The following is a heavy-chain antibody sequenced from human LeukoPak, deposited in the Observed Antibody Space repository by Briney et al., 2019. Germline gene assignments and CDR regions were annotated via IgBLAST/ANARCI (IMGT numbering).Heavy chain of an antibody. CDR3: ANLKYSGYDQSY. Sequence: PGGSLRLSCAASGFTFSSYAMSWVRQAPGKGLEWVSAISGSGGSTYYADSVEGRFTISRDNSKNTLYLQMNSLRAEDTAVYYCANLKYSGYDQSYWGQGTLVTVSS. CDR1: GFTFSSYA. J-gene: IGHJ4*02. CDR2: ISGSGGST. V-gene: IGHV3-23*01. D-gene: IGHD5-12*01.